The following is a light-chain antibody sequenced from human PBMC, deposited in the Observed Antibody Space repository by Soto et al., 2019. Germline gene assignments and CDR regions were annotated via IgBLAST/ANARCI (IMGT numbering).Light chain of an antibody. J-gene: IGKJ4*01. CDR1: QSISSW. CDR2: KAS. CDR3: QQYNSYPLT. Sequence: DIQMTQSPSTLSASVGDRVTITCRASQSISSWLAWYQQKPGKAPKLLIYKASSLESGVPPRFSGSGSGTEFTLTISSLQPDDFATYYCQQYNSYPLTFGGGTKVDIX. V-gene: IGKV1-5*03.